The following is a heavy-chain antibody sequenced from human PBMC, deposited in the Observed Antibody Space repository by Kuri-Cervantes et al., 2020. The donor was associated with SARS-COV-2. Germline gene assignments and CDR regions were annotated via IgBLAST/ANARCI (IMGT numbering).Heavy chain of an antibody. CDR2: IMPALGMP. Sequence: SVKVSCKASGGAFSSAIISWVRQAPGQGLEWMGGIMPALGMPNLAQKFRDRVSITADTSTTTAYLQLSGLRSDDTALYYCASDGVSGSRSLDFWDQGTLVTVSS. V-gene: IGHV1-69*10. J-gene: IGHJ4*02. D-gene: IGHD6-19*01. CDR3: ASDGVSGSRSLDF. CDR1: GGAFSSAI.